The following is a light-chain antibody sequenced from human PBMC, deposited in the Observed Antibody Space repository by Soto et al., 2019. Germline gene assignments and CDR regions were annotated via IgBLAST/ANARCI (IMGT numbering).Light chain of an antibody. CDR3: QQYGGVPYT. CDR2: DAS. V-gene: IGKV1-33*01. Sequence: DIQMTQSPSSLSASVGDRVTITCQASQDITNYLNWYQQKPGKAPKLLIYDASNLKTGVPLRFSGSGFGTDFTFTISSLQAEDIATYYCQQYGGVPYTFGQGTKLEIK. CDR1: QDITNY. J-gene: IGKJ2*01.